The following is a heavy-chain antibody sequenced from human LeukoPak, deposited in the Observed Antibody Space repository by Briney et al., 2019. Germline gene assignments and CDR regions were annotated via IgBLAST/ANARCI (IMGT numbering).Heavy chain of an antibody. V-gene: IGHV4-39*01. CDR3: ASPVQLLWFGELYNYHAFDI. J-gene: IGHJ3*02. CDR2: IYYSGST. CDR1: GGSISSSSYY. D-gene: IGHD3-10*01. Sequence: PSETLSLTCTVSGGSISSSSYYWGWIRQSPGKGLEWIGSIYYSGSTYYNPSLKSRVTISVDTSKNQFSLKLSSVTATDTAVYYCASPVQLLWFGELYNYHAFDIWGQGTMVTVSS.